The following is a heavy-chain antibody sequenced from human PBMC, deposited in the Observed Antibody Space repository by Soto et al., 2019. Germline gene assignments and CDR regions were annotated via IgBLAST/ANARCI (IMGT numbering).Heavy chain of an antibody. Sequence: EVQLLESGGGLVQPGESLRLSCAASGFTFSSYAMSWVRQAPGKGLEWVPVISGSDDSTYYADSVKGRFTISRDNSKNTLYLQMNSLRAEDTAVYYCAKRSSSSTVDYWCQGTLVTVSS. J-gene: IGHJ4*02. CDR3: AKRSSSSTVDY. CDR1: GFTFSSYA. D-gene: IGHD6-6*01. CDR2: ISGSDDST. V-gene: IGHV3-23*01.